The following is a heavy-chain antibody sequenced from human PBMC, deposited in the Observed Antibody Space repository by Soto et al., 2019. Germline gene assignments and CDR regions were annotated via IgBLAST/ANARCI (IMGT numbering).Heavy chain of an antibody. D-gene: IGHD6-6*01. CDR1: GDSVSSNSAA. J-gene: IGHJ4*02. CDR3: ARGGIADRPGGFDY. Sequence: SQTLSLTCAISGDSVSSNSAAWNWIRQSPSRGVEWLGRTYYRSKWYNDYVVSVKSRITINPDTSKNQFSLQLNSVTPEDTAVYYCARGGIADRPGGFDYWGQGTLVTVSS. V-gene: IGHV6-1*01. CDR2: TYYRSKWYN.